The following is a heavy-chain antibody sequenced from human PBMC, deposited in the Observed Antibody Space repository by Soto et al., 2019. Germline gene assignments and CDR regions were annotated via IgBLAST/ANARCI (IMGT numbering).Heavy chain of an antibody. CDR3: ARDRGYCSSTSCSRNWFDP. D-gene: IGHD2-2*01. J-gene: IGHJ5*02. V-gene: IGHV1-2*04. CDR2: INPNSGGT. CDR1: GYTFTGYY. Sequence: ASVKVSCKASGYTFTGYYMHWVRQAPGQGLEWMGWINPNSGGTNYAQKFQGWVTMTRDTSISTAYMELSRLRSDDTAVYYCARDRGYCSSTSCSRNWFDPWGQGTLVTVPQ.